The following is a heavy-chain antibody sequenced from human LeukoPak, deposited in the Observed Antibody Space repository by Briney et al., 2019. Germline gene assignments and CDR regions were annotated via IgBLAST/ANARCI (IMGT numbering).Heavy chain of an antibody. CDR1: GFTFSSYG. Sequence: GRSLRLSCAASGFTFSSYGMHWVRQAPGKGLEWVAVISYDEINKYYADSVKGRFTISRDNSKNTLSLQMNSLRAEDTAVYYCARGVLRYYDSSGSPAPFDYWGQGTLVTVSS. CDR2: ISYDEINK. J-gene: IGHJ4*02. CDR3: ARGVLRYYDSSGSPAPFDY. V-gene: IGHV3-30*03. D-gene: IGHD3-22*01.